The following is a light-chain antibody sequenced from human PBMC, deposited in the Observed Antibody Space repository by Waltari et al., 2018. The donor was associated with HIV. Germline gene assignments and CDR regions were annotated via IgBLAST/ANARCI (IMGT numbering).Light chain of an antibody. CDR2: LNSDGSH. J-gene: IGLJ2*01. CDR1: SGPRAYA. Sequence: QLVLTQSPSASASLGASVKLTCTMSSGPRAYAIAWHQQQPEKGPRYLMKLNSDGSHSKGDGIPDRFSGSSSGTERYLTISSLQSEDGADYYCQTWGNGFVIFGGGTKLSVL. V-gene: IGLV4-69*02. CDR3: QTWGNGFVI.